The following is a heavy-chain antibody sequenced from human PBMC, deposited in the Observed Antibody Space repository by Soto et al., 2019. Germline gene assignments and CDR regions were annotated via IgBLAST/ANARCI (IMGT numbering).Heavy chain of an antibody. CDR1: GGSISSGDYY. CDR3: ARDYYGSGSYSTNYGMDV. D-gene: IGHD3-10*01. J-gene: IGHJ6*02. CDR2: IYYSGST. V-gene: IGHV4-30-4*01. Sequence: QVQLQESGPGLVKPSQTLSLTRTVSGGSISSGDYYWSWIRQPPGKGLEWIGYIYYSGSTYYNPSLKSRVTISVDTSKNQFSLKLSSVTAADTAVYYCARDYYGSGSYSTNYGMDVWGQGTTVTVSS.